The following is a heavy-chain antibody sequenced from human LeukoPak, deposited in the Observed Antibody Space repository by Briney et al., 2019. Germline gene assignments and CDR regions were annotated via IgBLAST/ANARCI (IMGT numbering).Heavy chain of an antibody. D-gene: IGHD3-10*01. CDR1: GFTFSSYA. Sequence: GGSLRLSCAASGFTFSSYAMHWVRQAPGKGLEWVAVISYDGSNKYYADSVKGRFTISRDNSKNTLYLQMNSLRAEDTAVYYCAKDWRSGGNWFDPWGQGTLVTVSS. V-gene: IGHV3-30*01. J-gene: IGHJ5*02. CDR3: AKDWRSGGNWFDP. CDR2: ISYDGSNK.